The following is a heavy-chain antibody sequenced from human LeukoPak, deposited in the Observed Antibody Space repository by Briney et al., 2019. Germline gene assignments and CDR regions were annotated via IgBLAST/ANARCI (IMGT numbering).Heavy chain of an antibody. CDR2: ISYDGGNK. CDR1: GFTFNSYA. J-gene: IGHJ4*02. D-gene: IGHD1-20*01. CDR3: ARSPLGITGIGDY. Sequence: GGSLRLSCAASGFTFNSYAMHWVRQAPGKGLEWVAVISYDGGNKYYADSVKGRFTISRDNSKNTLYLQMNSLRAEDTAVYYCARSPLGITGIGDYWGQGTLVTVSS. V-gene: IGHV3-30*01.